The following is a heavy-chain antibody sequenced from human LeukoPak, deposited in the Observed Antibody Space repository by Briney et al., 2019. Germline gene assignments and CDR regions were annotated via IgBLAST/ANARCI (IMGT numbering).Heavy chain of an antibody. J-gene: IGHJ6*02. D-gene: IGHD3-3*01. CDR1: GYTFTGYY. V-gene: IGHV1-2*02. CDR3: ASAQDFWCGYGMDV. Sequence: ASVKVSCKASGYTFTGYYMHWVRQAPGQGLEWMGWINPNSVGTNYAQKFQGRVTMTRDTSISTAYMELSRLRSDDTAVYYCASAQDFWCGYGMDVWGQGTTVTVSS. CDR2: INPNSVGT.